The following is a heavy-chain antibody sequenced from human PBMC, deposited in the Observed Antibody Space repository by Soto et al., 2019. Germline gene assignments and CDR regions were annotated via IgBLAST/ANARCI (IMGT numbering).Heavy chain of an antibody. V-gene: IGHV3-15*01. D-gene: IGHD6-19*01. J-gene: IGHJ4*02. CDR3: TTGMCSSGWYYFDY. CDR2: IKSKTDGGTT. Sequence: GGSLRLSCAASGFTFSNAWMSWVRQAPGKGLEWVGRIKSKTDGGTTDYAAPVKGRFTISRDDSKNTLYLQMNSLKTEDTAVYYCTTGMCSSGWYYFDYWGQGTLVTVSS. CDR1: GFTFSNAW.